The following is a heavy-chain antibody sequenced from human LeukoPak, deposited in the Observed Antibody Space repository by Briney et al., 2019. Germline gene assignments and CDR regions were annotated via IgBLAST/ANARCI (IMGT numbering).Heavy chain of an antibody. CDR2: IIPNADSP. Sequence: GGSLRLACAAAAFTLASYGMSSVRHAPRKGLEWDSFIIPNADSPSYADSVDGRFTTSRDKPRNTLYMHMTSLRDEDTAVYYCAIMHGYYDGSGYWVQWGQGTLVTVSS. V-gene: IGHV3-23*01. J-gene: IGHJ1*01. D-gene: IGHD3-22*01. CDR3: AIMHGYYDGSGYWVQ. CDR1: AFTLASYG.